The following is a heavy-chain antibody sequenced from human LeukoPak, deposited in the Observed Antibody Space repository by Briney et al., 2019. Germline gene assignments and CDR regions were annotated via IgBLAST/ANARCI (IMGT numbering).Heavy chain of an antibody. CDR2: ISGSGGST. V-gene: IGHV3-23*01. J-gene: IGHJ4*02. CDR1: GFTFSSYG. CDR3: AKRTGYYDILTGSPDFDY. D-gene: IGHD3-9*01. Sequence: PGGSLRLSCAASGFTFSSYGMSWVRQAPGKGLEWVSAISGSGGSTYYADSVKGRFTISRDNSKNTLYLQMNSLRAEDTAVYYCAKRTGYYDILTGSPDFDYWGQGTLVTVSS.